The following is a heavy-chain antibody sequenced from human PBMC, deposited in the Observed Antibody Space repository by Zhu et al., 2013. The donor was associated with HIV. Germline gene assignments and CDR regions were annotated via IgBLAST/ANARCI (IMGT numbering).Heavy chain of an antibody. Sequence: QVQLQESGPGLVKPSETLSLTCTVSGGSISSYYWSWIRQPPGKGLEWIGYIYYSGSTNYNPSLKSRVTISVDTSKNQFSLKLSSVTAADTAVYYCARDGGYCSGGSCYPVAFDYWGQGTLVTVSS. CDR1: GGSISSYY. V-gene: IGHV4-59*01. CDR2: IYYSGST. J-gene: IGHJ4*02. CDR3: ARDGGYCSGGSCYPVAFDY. D-gene: IGHD2-15*01.